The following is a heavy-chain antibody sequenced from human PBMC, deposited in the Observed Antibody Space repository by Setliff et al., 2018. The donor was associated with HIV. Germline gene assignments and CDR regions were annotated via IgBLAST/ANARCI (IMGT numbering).Heavy chain of an antibody. D-gene: IGHD7-27*01. CDR1: GFTFSGSA. V-gene: IGHV3-73*01. CDR3: TASGDADCVTSHCANWFDP. Sequence: GGSLRLSCAVSGFTFSGSAIHWVRQASGKGLEWVGRIKTKPNSYATAFGASVIGRFTISRDDSKNTAYLLMNSLKTEDTAVYFCTASGDADCVTSHCANWFDPWGQGTLVTVSS. J-gene: IGHJ5*02. CDR2: IKTKPNSYAT.